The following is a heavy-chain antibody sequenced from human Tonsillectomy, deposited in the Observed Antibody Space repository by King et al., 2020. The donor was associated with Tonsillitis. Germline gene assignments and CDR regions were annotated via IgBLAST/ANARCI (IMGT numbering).Heavy chain of an antibody. D-gene: IGHD3-22*01. CDR2: ISYDGSDK. V-gene: IGHV3-30*05. CDR1: GFTFSIYG. Sequence: VQLVESGGGVVQPGRSLRLSCAASGFTFSIYGIHWVRQAPGKGLEWVAVISYDGSDKYYVDSVKGRFTISRDNSKNTLYLQMNSLRAEDTAVYYCARDQTSYDSSGYYSDWGQGTMVTVSS. J-gene: IGHJ3*01. CDR3: ARDQTSYDSSGYYSD.